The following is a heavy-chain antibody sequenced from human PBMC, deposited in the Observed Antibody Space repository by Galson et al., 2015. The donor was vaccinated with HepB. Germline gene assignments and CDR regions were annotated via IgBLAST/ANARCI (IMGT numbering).Heavy chain of an antibody. CDR1: GGSSTDYS. V-gene: IGHV4-34*01. CDR3: ATRIGSGWFFDY. CDR2: TSYGGNS. J-gene: IGHJ4*02. D-gene: IGHD6-19*01. Sequence: LSLTCAVYGGSSTDYSWNWIRQPPGKWLEWIGETSYGGNSNYNPSLKSRVTISLDTSKMHFSLSLSSVTGADTAVYYCATRIGSGWFFDYWGQGTLVSVSS.